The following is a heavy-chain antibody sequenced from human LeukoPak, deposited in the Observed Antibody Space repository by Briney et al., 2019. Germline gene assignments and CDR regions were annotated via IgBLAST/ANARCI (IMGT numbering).Heavy chain of an antibody. D-gene: IGHD5-18*01. CDR1: GFTFSSYA. Sequence: GGSLRLSCAASGFTFSSYAMSWVRQAPGKGLEWVSAISGSSGSTYYADSVKGRFTISRDNSKNTLYLQMNSLRAEDTAVYYCAKDQDLQLWRGDAFDIWGQGTMVTVAS. V-gene: IGHV3-23*01. J-gene: IGHJ3*02. CDR3: AKDQDLQLWRGDAFDI. CDR2: ISGSSGST.